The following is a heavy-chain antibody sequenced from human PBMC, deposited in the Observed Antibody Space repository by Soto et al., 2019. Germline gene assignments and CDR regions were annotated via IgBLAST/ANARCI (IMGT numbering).Heavy chain of an antibody. V-gene: IGHV1-8*01. CDR3: ARRDIVVVKPLVGGMDV. CDR1: GYTFTSYD. J-gene: IGHJ6*02. CDR2: MNPNSGNT. Sequence: ASVKVSCKASGYTFTSYDINWVRQATGQGLEWMGWMNPNSGNTGYAQKFQGRVTMTRNTSISTAYMELSSLRSEDTAVYYCARRDIVVVKPLVGGMDVWGQGNKVTVSS. D-gene: IGHD2-2*01.